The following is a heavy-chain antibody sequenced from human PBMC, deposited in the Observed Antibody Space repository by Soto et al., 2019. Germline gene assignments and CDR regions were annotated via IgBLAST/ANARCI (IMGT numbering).Heavy chain of an antibody. Sequence: GGSLRLSCAASGFTFSSYAMSWVRQAPGKGLEWVSAISGSGGSTYYADSVKGRFTISRDNSKNTLYLQMNSLRAEDTAVYYCAKEGIAAAPVPPTTPDDYWGQGTLVTVSS. J-gene: IGHJ4*02. CDR3: AKEGIAAAPVPPTTPDDY. D-gene: IGHD6-13*01. V-gene: IGHV3-23*01. CDR1: GFTFSSYA. CDR2: ISGSGGST.